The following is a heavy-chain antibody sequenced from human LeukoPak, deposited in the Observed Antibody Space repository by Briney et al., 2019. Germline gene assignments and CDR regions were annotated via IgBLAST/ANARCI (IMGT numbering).Heavy chain of an antibody. J-gene: IGHJ3*02. CDR1: GVSISSYY. D-gene: IGHD2-21*01. V-gene: IGHV4-59*01. CDR2: IYYSGST. Sequence: PSETLSLTCTASGVSISSYYWSWIRQPPGKGLEWIAYIYYSGSTNYNPSLKSRVTISVDTSKNQFSLKLSSVTAADTAVYYWATCGGECFGAFDIWGQGTMVTVSS. CDR3: ATCGGECFGAFDI.